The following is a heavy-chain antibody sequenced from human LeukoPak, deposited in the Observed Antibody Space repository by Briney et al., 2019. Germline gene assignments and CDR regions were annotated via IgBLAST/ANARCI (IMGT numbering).Heavy chain of an antibody. CDR3: ARRAEAVGLNWFDP. Sequence: SETLSLTCTVSGGSISSYYWSWIRQPAGKGLEWIGRIYTSGSTNYNPSLKSRVAISVDTSKNQFSLKLSSVTAADTAVYYCARRAEAVGLNWFDPWGQGTLVTVSS. CDR1: GGSISSYY. D-gene: IGHD6-19*01. V-gene: IGHV4-4*07. J-gene: IGHJ5*02. CDR2: IYTSGST.